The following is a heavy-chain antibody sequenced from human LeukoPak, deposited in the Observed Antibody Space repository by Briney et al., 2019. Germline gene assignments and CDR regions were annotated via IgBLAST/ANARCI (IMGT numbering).Heavy chain of an antibody. CDR3: ARIAVAGTGVRWFDP. V-gene: IGHV5-51*01. Sequence: GESLKISCKGTGYSFTSYWIGWVRQMPGKGLEWMGIIYPGDSDTRYSPSFQGQVTISADKSISTAYLQWSSLKASDTAMYYCARIAVAGTGVRWFDPWGQGTLVTVSS. CDR2: IYPGDSDT. J-gene: IGHJ5*02. D-gene: IGHD6-19*01. CDR1: GYSFTSYW.